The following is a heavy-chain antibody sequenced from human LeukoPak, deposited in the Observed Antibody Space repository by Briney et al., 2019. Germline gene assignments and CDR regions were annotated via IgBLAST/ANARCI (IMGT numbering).Heavy chain of an antibody. CDR3: ARTSAYSSDRMFGY. D-gene: IGHD6-19*01. CDR1: GGSFSGYY. V-gene: IGHV4-34*01. CDR2: INHGGRT. Sequence: ASEALSLTCAVYGGSFSGYYWSWIRQRPGEGLGWRGEINHGGRTEYNPSLKSRVTISVQPSVKQLSLKLSSATAADTAVYYCARTSAYSSDRMFGYSGRGTLVTVSS. J-gene: IGHJ4*02.